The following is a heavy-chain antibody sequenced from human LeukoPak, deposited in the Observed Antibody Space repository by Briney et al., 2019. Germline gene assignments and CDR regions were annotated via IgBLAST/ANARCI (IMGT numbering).Heavy chain of an antibody. D-gene: IGHD3-22*01. CDR1: GGSISRYY. V-gene: IGHV4-4*07. J-gene: IGHJ4*02. Sequence: SETLSLTCTVSGGSISRYYWSWIRQFAGKGLEWIGRIHSSGSTNYNPSLKSRVTMSVDTSKNQFSLKLSSVTAADTAVFYYARGDDSGYYVGGYYFDYWGQGILVTVSS. CDR3: ARGDDSGYYVGGYYFDY. CDR2: IHSSGST.